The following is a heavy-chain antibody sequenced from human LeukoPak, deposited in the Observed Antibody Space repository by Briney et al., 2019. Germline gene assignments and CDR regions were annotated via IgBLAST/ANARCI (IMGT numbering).Heavy chain of an antibody. D-gene: IGHD1-1*01. J-gene: IGHJ3*02. CDR3: ARVREDPWNSAPHAFDI. CDR1: GGSISSYY. V-gene: IGHV4-59*01. Sequence: SETLSLTCTVSGGSISSYYWNWIRQPPGKGLEWIGYIYYSGSTNYNPSLKSRVTISVDTSKNQFSLKLSSVTAADTAVYYCARVREDPWNSAPHAFDIWGQGTMVTVSS. CDR2: IYYSGST.